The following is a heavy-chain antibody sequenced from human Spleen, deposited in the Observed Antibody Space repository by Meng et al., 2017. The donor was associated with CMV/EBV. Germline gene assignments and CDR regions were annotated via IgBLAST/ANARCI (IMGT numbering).Heavy chain of an antibody. D-gene: IGHD3-3*01. V-gene: IGHV3-30*04. Sequence: GESLKISCAASGFTFSRYAIHWVRQAPGKGLEWVAVISYDGSNKYYADSVKGRFTISRDNSKNTLYLQMNSLRAEDTAVYYCAKFYDFWSGSDYWGQGTLVTVSS. CDR3: AKFYDFWSGSDY. J-gene: IGHJ4*02. CDR2: ISYDGSNK. CDR1: GFTFSRYA.